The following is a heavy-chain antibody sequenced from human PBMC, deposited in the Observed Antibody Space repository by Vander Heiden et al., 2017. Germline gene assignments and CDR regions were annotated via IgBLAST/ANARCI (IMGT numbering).Heavy chain of an antibody. CDR3: AKNYDFWSGYSLGYFDY. J-gene: IGHJ4*02. Sequence: EVQLLESGGGLVQPGGSLRLSCAASGFTFSSYAMRWVRQAPGKGLEWVSAISGSGGSTYYADSVKGRFTISRDNSKNTLYLQMNSLRAEDTTVYYCAKNYDFWSGYSLGYFDYWGQGTLVTVSS. CDR2: ISGSGGST. D-gene: IGHD3-3*01. CDR1: GFTFSSYA. V-gene: IGHV3-23*01.